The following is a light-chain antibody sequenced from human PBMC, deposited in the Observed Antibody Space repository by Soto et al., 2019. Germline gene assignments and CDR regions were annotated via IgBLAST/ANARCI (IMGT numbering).Light chain of an antibody. J-gene: IGKJ2*01. CDR2: GAS. CDR1: QSVPNNY. V-gene: IGKV3-20*01. CDR3: QQFGGSPPYT. Sequence: EIVLTQSPGILSLSPGERATLSCRASQSVPNNYIAWYQQKPGQAPTLLIFGASHVATGIPDRFTGRGSGTDFSLTISRLELEDFAVYYCQQFGGSPPYTFGPGTKLEIK.